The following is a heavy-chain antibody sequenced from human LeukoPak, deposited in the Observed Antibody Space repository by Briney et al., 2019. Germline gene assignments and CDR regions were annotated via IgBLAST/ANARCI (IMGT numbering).Heavy chain of an antibody. V-gene: IGHV3-30*18. J-gene: IGHJ6*02. CDR1: GFTFSSYG. D-gene: IGHD4-11*01. Sequence: GGSLRLSCAASGFTFSSYGMHWVRQAPGKGLEWVAVISYDGSNKYYADSVKGRFTISRDNSKNTLYLQMNSLRAEDTAVYYCAKGRHSTYYYGMDVWGQGTTVTVSS. CDR3: AKGRHSTYYYGMDV. CDR2: ISYDGSNK.